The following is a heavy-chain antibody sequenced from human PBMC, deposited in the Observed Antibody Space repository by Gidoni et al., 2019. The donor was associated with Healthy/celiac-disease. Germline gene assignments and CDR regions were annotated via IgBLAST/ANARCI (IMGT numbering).Heavy chain of an antibody. V-gene: IGHV3-9*01. CDR3: AKDWRSGGAPVFDY. J-gene: IGHJ4*02. CDR1: GFTFDDYA. CDR2: ISWNSGSI. Sequence: EVQLVESGGGLVQPGRSLRLSCAASGFTFDDYAMHWVRQAPGKGLEWVSGISWNSGSIGYADSVKGRFTISRDNAKNSLYLQMNSLRAEDTALYYCAKDWRSGGAPVFDYWGQGTLVTVSS. D-gene: IGHD6-19*01.